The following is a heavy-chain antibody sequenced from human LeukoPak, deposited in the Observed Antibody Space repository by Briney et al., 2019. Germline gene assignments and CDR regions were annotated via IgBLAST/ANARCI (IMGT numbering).Heavy chain of an antibody. CDR3: ARLSAMVRGPEDIFYFEY. V-gene: IGHV3-20*04. J-gene: IGHJ4*02. Sequence: PGGSLRLSCAASGFTFDDYGMSWVRQGPGKGLEWVSCINWNGGSIGYADSVKGRFTISRDIAKQSLFLQMTSLRAENTAVYYCARLSAMVRGPEDIFYFEYWGLGTLVTVSS. D-gene: IGHD3-10*01. CDR2: INWNGGSI. CDR1: GFTFDDYG.